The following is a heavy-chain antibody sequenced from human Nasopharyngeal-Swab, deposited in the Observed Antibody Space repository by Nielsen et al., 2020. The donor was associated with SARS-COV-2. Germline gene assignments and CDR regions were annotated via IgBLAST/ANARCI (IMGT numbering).Heavy chain of an antibody. CDR1: GFTFSSDA. V-gene: IGHV3-23*01. CDR3: AKDPDGDYGGNWFDP. J-gene: IGHJ5*02. CDR2: ISGSGGST. Sequence: GGSLRLSCAASGFTFSSDAMSWGRQAPGKGLEWVSAISGSGGSTYYADSLKGRFTISRDNSKNTLYLQMNSLRAEDTAVYYCAKDPDGDYGGNWFDPWGQGTLVTVSS. D-gene: IGHD4-17*01.